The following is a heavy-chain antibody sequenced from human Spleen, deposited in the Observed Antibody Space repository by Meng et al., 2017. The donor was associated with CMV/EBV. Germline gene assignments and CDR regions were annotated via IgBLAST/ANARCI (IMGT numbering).Heavy chain of an antibody. Sequence: GESLKISCVASGFTFSSYEMNWVRQAPGKGLEWVSYISSSGSTIYYADSVKGRFTISRDNAKNSLYLQMNSLRAEDTAVYYCARDGGGYYPGGGDAFDIWGQGTMVTVSS. CDR3: ARDGGGYYPGGGDAFDI. D-gene: IGHD3-22*01. CDR1: GFTFSSYE. V-gene: IGHV3-48*03. CDR2: ISSSGSTI. J-gene: IGHJ3*02.